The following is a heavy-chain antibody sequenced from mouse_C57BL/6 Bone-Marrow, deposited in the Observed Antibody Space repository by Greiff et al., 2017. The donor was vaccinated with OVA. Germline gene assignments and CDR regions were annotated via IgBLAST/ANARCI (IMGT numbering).Heavy chain of an antibody. CDR3: ARTLAYTTVVATRYDY. CDR2: IGPGSGST. CDR1: GYTFTDYY. V-gene: IGHV1-77*01. Sequence: QVQLQQSGAELVKPGASVTISCKASGYTFTDYYMNWVKQRPGQGLEWIGKIGPGSGSTYYNEKFKGKATLTADKSSSTAYMQLSSLTSEDSAGYFCARTLAYTTVVATRYDYWGQGTTLTVSS. D-gene: IGHD1-1*01. J-gene: IGHJ2*01.